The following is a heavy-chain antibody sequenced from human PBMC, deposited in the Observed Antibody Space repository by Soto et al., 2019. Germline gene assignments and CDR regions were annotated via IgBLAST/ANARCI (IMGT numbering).Heavy chain of an antibody. J-gene: IGHJ5*02. Sequence: SETLSLTCTVSGGSISSYYWSWIRQPPGKGLEWIGYIYYSGSTNYNPSLKSRVTISVDTSKNQFSLKLSSVTAADTAVYYCAGSSFWSGYYTYWFDPWGRGTLVTVSS. CDR1: GGSISSYY. CDR2: IYYSGST. V-gene: IGHV4-59*01. D-gene: IGHD3-3*01. CDR3: AGSSFWSGYYTYWFDP.